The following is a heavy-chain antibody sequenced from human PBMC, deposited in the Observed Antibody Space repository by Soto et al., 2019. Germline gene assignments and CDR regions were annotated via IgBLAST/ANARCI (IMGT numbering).Heavy chain of an antibody. J-gene: IGHJ2*01. CDR3: AREARSSRYESGPYSQYWYFDL. D-gene: IGHD3-22*01. V-gene: IGHV4-30-2*01. CDR1: GGSITSGGYS. Sequence: QLQLQESGSGLVKPSQTLSLTCAVSGGSITSGGYSWSWIRQPPGKGLEWIGYIFHSGSTYFNPSRESRVTLSTDRSNNHFALRLTSGTAADTAVYFCAREARSSRYESGPYSQYWYFDLWGRGTLVTVSS. CDR2: IFHSGST.